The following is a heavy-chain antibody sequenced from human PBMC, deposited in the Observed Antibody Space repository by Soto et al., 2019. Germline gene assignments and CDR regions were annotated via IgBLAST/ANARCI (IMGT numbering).Heavy chain of an antibody. J-gene: IGHJ1*01. Sequence: QVQLVQSGAEVKKPGSSVTVSCKASGGNFNTYTISWVRQAPGQGLEWMGRSIPVLGVADYAQKFRDRVRITADKSTSTAYMELSRLTSDDTAVYYCATRREKQVVPEDFQFWGQGTLVTVSS. D-gene: IGHD6-13*01. V-gene: IGHV1-69*02. CDR2: SIPVLGVA. CDR3: ATRREKQVVPEDFQF. CDR1: GGNFNTYT.